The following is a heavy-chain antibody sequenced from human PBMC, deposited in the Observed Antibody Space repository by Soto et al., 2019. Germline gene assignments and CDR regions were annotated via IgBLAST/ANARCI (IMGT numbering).Heavy chain of an antibody. J-gene: IGHJ5*02. CDR2: ISGSGGNT. CDR1: VFTFSTFA. V-gene: IGHV3-23*01. CDR3: AKCDVLMTTSGGWCTWFVP. Sequence: EVQLLESGGSLVQPGGSQRLACAASVFTFSTFAMNWVRQAPGEGLEWVSSISGSGGNTQYADSVKGRVTSSRDNSKDTLYLQMKTLRAADTCVYNCAKCDVLMTTSGGWCTWFVPWGQGTLVIVSS. D-gene: IGHD2-21*01.